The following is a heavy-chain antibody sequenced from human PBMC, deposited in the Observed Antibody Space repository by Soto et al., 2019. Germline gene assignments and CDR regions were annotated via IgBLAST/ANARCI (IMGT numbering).Heavy chain of an antibody. CDR3: AREGVVRYDSSGYRPRLFDY. V-gene: IGHV4-4*02. CDR1: GGSISSSNW. Sequence: SETLSLTCAVSGGSISSSNWWSWVRQPPGKGLEWIGEIYHSGSTNYNPSLKSRVTISVDKSKNQFSLKLSSVTAADTAVYYCAREGVVRYDSSGYRPRLFDYWGQGTLVTVSS. J-gene: IGHJ4*01. D-gene: IGHD3-22*01. CDR2: IYHSGST.